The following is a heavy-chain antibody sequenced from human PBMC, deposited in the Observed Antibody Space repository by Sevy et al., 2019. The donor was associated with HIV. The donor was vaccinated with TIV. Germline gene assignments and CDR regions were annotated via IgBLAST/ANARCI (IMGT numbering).Heavy chain of an antibody. V-gene: IGHV1-2*02. D-gene: IGHD3-3*01. CDR3: ARFWERITIFGVVIRDRDWFDP. CDR1: GYTFTGYY. CDR2: INPNSGGT. J-gene: IGHJ5*02. Sequence: ASVKVSCKASGYTFTGYYMHWVRQAPGQGLEWMGWINPNSGGTNYAQKFQGRVTMTRDTSISTAYMELSRLRSDDTAVYYCARFWERITIFGVVIRDRDWFDPWGQGTLVTVSS.